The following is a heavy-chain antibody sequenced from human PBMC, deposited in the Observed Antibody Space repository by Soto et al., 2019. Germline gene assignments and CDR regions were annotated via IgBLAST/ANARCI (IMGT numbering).Heavy chain of an antibody. Sequence: GGSLRLSCAASGFTFSSYGMHWVRQAPGRGLEWVAVIWYDGSNKYYADSVKGRFTISRDNSKNTLYLQMNSLRAEDTAVYYCARAYEGDYFDYWGQGTLVTVSS. J-gene: IGHJ4*02. CDR1: GFTFSSYG. CDR2: IWYDGSNK. D-gene: IGHD3-16*01. V-gene: IGHV3-33*01. CDR3: ARAYEGDYFDY.